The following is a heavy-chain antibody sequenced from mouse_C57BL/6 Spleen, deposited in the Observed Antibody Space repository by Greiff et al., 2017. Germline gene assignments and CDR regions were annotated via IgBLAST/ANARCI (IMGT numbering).Heavy chain of an antibody. CDR2: IYPGDGDT. CDR1: GYAFSSSW. CDR3: SRDYDYGGFAY. D-gene: IGHD2-4*01. Sequence: VQLQQSGPELVKPGASVKITCKASGYAFSSSWMNWVKQRPGKGLEWIGRIYPGDGDTNYNGKFKGKDTLTADKSSSQAYMQLSSLTSEDSAVYFCSRDYDYGGFAYWGQGTLVTVSA. V-gene: IGHV1-82*01. J-gene: IGHJ3*01.